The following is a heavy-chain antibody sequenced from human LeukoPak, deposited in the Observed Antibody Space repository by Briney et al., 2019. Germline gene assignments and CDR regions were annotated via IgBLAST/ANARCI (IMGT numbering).Heavy chain of an antibody. CDR2: INHSGST. J-gene: IGHJ6*03. V-gene: IGHV4-34*01. D-gene: IGHD5-12*01. Sequence: SETLSLTCGVYGESFSGYYWSWIRQPPGKGLEWIGEINHSGSTNYNPSLKSRVTISVDTSKNQFSLKLSSVTAADTAVYYCARIPESGYDWFRKTNYYYYYYMDVWGKGTTVTVSS. CDR1: GESFSGYY. CDR3: ARIPESGYDWFRKTNYYYYYYMDV.